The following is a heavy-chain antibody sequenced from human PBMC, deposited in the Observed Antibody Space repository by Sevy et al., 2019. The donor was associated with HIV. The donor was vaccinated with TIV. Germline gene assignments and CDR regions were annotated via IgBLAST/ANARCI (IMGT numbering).Heavy chain of an antibody. V-gene: IGHV3-49*04. CDR3: TRWSGSQSIFDY. CDR1: GFIFGDYG. J-gene: IGHJ4*01. CDR2: FKSKIHGGTT. D-gene: IGHD1-26*01. Sequence: GGSLRLSCTASGFIFGDYGMSWVRQAPGKGLKWIAFFKSKIHGGTTENAASVKGRFTISRDDSKNIVYLQMSNLKTEDTAVYYCTRWSGSQSIFDYWGHGTLVTVSS.